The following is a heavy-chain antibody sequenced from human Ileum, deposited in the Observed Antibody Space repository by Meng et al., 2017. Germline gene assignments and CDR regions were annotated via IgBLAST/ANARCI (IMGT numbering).Heavy chain of an antibody. Sequence: QVQLQESGPGLVKPSQTVSLTCTVSGGSISSGGYYWSWIRQHPGKGLEWIGYIYDSGSTYYNPSLKSRIAISGDTSKNQFSLNLSSVTAADTAVYYCARGGTAYFDYWGQGTLVTVSS. CDR1: GGSISSGGYY. J-gene: IGHJ4*02. CDR3: ARGGTAYFDY. V-gene: IGHV4-31*03. D-gene: IGHD1-1*01. CDR2: IYDSGST.